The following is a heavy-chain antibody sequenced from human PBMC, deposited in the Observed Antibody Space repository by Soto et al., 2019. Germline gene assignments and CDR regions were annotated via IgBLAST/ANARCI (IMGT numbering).Heavy chain of an antibody. D-gene: IGHD6-13*01. Sequence: ASVKVSCKASGGTFSSYAISWVRQAPGQRLEWMGWINAGNGNTKYSQKFQGRVTITRDTSASTAYMELSSLRSEDTAVYYCARGRYSSSWYGDWGNWFDPWGQGTLVTVSS. J-gene: IGHJ5*02. V-gene: IGHV1-3*01. CDR3: ARGRYSSSWYGDWGNWFDP. CDR2: INAGNGNT. CDR1: GGTFSSYA.